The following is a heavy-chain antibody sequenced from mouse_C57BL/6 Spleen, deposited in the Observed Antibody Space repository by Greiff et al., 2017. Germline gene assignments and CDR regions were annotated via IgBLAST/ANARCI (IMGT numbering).Heavy chain of an antibody. J-gene: IGHJ1*03. CDR3: ARHGGNYWYFDV. CDR1: GFSLTSYG. Sequence: VKLMESGPGLVAPSQSLSITCTVSGFSLTSYGVHWVRQPPGKGLEWLVVIWSDGSTTYNSALKSRLSISKDNSKSQVFLKMNSLQTDDTAMYYCARHGGNYWYFDVWGTGTTVTVYS. V-gene: IGHV2-6-1*01. D-gene: IGHD2-1*01. CDR2: IWSDGST.